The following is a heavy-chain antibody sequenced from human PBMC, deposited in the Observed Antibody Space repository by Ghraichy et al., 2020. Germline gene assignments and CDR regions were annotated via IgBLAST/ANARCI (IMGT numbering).Heavy chain of an antibody. CDR2: IYSGGNT. V-gene: IGHV3-66*01. D-gene: IGHD2-2*01. Sequence: RGSLRLSCAASGFTVSSKYMSWVRQAPGKGLECVSVIYSGGNTYYADSVKGRFTISRDSAENTLYLQMSSLRAEDTAVYYCAKGYCSSASCRGAFDIWGQGTMVTVSS. CDR1: GFTVSSKY. CDR3: AKGYCSSASCRGAFDI. J-gene: IGHJ3*02.